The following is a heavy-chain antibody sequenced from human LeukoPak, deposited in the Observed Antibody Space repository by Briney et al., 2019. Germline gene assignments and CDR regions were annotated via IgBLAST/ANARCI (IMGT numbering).Heavy chain of an antibody. CDR1: GGSISGGDYY. CDR3: AGRAEVRAYYFDY. J-gene: IGHJ4*02. Sequence: SQTLSLTCTVSGGSISGGDYYWSWIRQPPGKGLEWIGYIYYSGSTYYNPSLKSRVTISVDTSKNQFSLKLSSVTAADTAVYYCAGRAEVRAYYFDYWGQGTLVTVSS. V-gene: IGHV4-30-4*08. D-gene: IGHD2-2*01. CDR2: IYYSGST.